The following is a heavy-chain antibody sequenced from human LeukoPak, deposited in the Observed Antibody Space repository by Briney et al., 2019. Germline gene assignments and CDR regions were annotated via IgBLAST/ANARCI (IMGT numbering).Heavy chain of an antibody. CDR2: IYHSGST. CDR3: ATSDYYDSSGYPRDFQH. V-gene: IGHV4-30-2*02. J-gene: IGHJ1*01. D-gene: IGHD3-22*01. CDR1: GGSISSGGYS. Sequence: SQTLSLTCAVSGGSISSGGYSWSWIRQPPGKGLEWIGYIYHSGSTYYNPSLKSRVTISVDTSKNQFSLKLSSVTAADTAVYYCATSDYYDSSGYPRDFQHWGQGTLVTVSS.